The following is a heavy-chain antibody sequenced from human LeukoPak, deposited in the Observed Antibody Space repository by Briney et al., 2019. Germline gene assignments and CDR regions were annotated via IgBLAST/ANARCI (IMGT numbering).Heavy chain of an antibody. CDR2: FDPEDGET. CDR1: GYTLTELS. D-gene: IGHD5-12*01. V-gene: IGHV1-24*01. Sequence: AASVKVSCKVSGYTLTELSMHWVRQAPGKGLEWMGGFDPEDGETIYAQKFQGRVTMTEDTSTDTAYMELSSLRSEDTAVYYCATGALYSGYDRPRGLDAFDIWGQGTMVTVSS. J-gene: IGHJ3*02. CDR3: ATGALYSGYDRPRGLDAFDI.